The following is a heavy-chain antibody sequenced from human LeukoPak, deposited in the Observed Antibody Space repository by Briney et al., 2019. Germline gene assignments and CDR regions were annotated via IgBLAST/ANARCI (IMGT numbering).Heavy chain of an antibody. D-gene: IGHD6-19*01. CDR2: INANSGTR. J-gene: IGHJ5*01. CDR3: AKPISGGLAVTADWFDP. CDR1: GFSFGNDG. V-gene: IGHV3-23*01. Sequence: GGSLRLSCTTASGFSFGNDGLTWLRQPPGKGLEWVSTINANSGTRSYAASVRGRFTISRDNSKNTVYLQLNSLRAGDTAVYYCAKPISGGLAVTADWFDPWGQGTLVVVSS.